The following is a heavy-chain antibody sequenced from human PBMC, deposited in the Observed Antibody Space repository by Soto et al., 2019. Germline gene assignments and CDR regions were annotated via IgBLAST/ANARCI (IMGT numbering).Heavy chain of an antibody. D-gene: IGHD3-9*01. CDR3: ARLPTGYPNWFDP. V-gene: IGHV4-39*01. CDR1: GASISTNHHN. CDR2: IHYRGDT. Sequence: QVQLQGSSPGLVRPSETLSLTSTVSGASISTNHHNWAWVRQPPGKGLEWMGNIHYRGDTYFNPSLGSRLSMSVDTSKNQFSLKLTSVTAADSAVYYCARLPTGYPNWFDPWGQGTLVTVSS. J-gene: IGHJ5*02.